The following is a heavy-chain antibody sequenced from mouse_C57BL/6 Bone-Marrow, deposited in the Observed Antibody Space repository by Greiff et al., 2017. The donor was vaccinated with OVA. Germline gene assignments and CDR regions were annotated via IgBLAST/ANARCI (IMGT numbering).Heavy chain of an antibody. CDR1: GFTFSDYG. CDR2: ISSGSSTI. CDR3: ARRSIITTVPFDY. Sequence: EVKLMESGGGLVKPGGSLKLSCAASGFTFSDYGMHWVRQAPEKGLEWVAYISSGSSTIYYADTVKGRFTISRDNAKTTLFLQMTSLRSEDTAMYYCARRSIITTVPFDYWGQGTTLTVSS. J-gene: IGHJ2*01. V-gene: IGHV5-17*01. D-gene: IGHD1-1*01.